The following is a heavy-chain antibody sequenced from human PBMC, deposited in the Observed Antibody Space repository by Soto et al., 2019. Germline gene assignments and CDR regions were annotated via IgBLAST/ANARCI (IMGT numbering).Heavy chain of an antibody. CDR2: IYYSGNT. V-gene: IGHV4-39*01. Sequence: SETLSLTCTVSDVSISGSRYYWGWIRQPPGKGLEWIGSIYYSGNTYYNPSLRSRVTISVDTSKNQFSLKLSSVTAADTAVYYCARHVLGYSTTWNEPNWFDPWGQGTLVTVSS. CDR3: ARHVLGYSTTWNEPNWFDP. J-gene: IGHJ5*02. D-gene: IGHD6-13*01. CDR1: DVSISGSRYY.